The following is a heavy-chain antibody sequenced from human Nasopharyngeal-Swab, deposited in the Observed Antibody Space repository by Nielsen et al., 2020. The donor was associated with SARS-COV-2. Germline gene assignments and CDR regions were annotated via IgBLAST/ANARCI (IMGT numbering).Heavy chain of an antibody. CDR1: GGSISSYY. Sequence: SETLSLTCTVSGGSISSYYWSWIRQPPGKGLEWIGYIYYSGSTNYNPSLKSRVTISVDTSKNQFSLKLNSVTAADTAVYYCARAIRITIFGVVASFDYWGQGTLVTVSS. D-gene: IGHD3-3*01. V-gene: IGHV4-59*01. J-gene: IGHJ4*02. CDR2: IYYSGST. CDR3: ARAIRITIFGVVASFDY.